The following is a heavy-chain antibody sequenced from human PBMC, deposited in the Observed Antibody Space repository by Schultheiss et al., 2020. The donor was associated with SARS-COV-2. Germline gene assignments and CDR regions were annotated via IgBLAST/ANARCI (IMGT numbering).Heavy chain of an antibody. V-gene: IGHV3-74*01. CDR3: ARVSRFRVYGDYAHLDY. J-gene: IGHJ4*02. D-gene: IGHD4-17*01. CDR1: GFTFSSYA. CDR2: INSDGSST. Sequence: GGSLRLSCAASGFTFSSYAMSWVRQAPGKGLVWVSRINSDGSSTSYADSVKGRFTISRDNSKNTLYLQMSSLRAEDTAVYYCARVSRFRVYGDYAHLDYWGQGTLVTVSS.